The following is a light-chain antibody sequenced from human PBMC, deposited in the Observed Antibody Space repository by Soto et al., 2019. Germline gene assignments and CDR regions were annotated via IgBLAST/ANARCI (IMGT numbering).Light chain of an antibody. CDR2: KAS. J-gene: IGKJ1*01. V-gene: IGKV1-5*03. CDR1: QSTSTW. CDR3: QQYGRYRT. Sequence: DIQMTQSPSTLSASVGDRVTITCRASQSTSTWLAWYQHKPGKAPNLLIYKASSLESGGPSRFSGSGSGTVFTLTSSRQQPDDVATYCHQQYGRYRTFGQGTKVEIK.